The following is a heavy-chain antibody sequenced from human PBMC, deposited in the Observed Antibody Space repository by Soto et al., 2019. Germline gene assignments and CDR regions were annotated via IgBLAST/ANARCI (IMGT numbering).Heavy chain of an antibody. D-gene: IGHD1-26*01. CDR1: GYTFTSYY. Sequence: QAQLVQSGAEVKKPGASVKVSCKASGYTFTSYYIHWVRQAPGQGLEWVGIINPSGGSTSYAQTLQRRLTMTRDTSTSTVYMELGSLRSEHKAVFFCERVSHSGGYYTNWYFDLWGRGTLVTVSS. V-gene: IGHV1-46*01. CDR3: ERVSHSGGYYTNWYFDL. CDR2: INPSGGST. J-gene: IGHJ2*01.